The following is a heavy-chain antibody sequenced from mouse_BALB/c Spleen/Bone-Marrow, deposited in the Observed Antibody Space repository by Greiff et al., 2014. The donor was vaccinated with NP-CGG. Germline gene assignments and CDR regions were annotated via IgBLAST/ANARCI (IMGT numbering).Heavy chain of an antibody. CDR3: ARGIRLPLDH. CDR1: GFPFPDYA. D-gene: IGHD1-2*01. Sequence: QVQLKQSGPALGGPGGSVEISCKGSGFPFPDYAMHWGKRGHSKSLEWIGFISIYYDNTNYNQKFKGKATMTVDKSSSTAYMELARLTSEDSAIYYCARGIRLPLDHGGQGTTLTVSS. V-gene: IGHV1-67*01. CDR2: ISIYYDNT. J-gene: IGHJ2*01.